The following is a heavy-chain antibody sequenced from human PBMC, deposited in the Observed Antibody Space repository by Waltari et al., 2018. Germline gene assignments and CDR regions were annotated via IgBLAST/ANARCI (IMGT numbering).Heavy chain of an antibody. CDR1: GGSISSYY. J-gene: IGHJ5*02. D-gene: IGHD5-12*01. CDR3: ARGYSGYGGWCDP. V-gene: IGHV4-4*09. Sequence: QVQLQESGPGLVKPSETLSLTCTVSGGSISSYYWSWIRQPPGTGLEWIGYIYTSGSTNYNPSRKSRVTISVDTSKNQFSLKLSSVTAADTAVYYCARGYSGYGGWCDPWGQGTLVTVSS. CDR2: IYTSGST.